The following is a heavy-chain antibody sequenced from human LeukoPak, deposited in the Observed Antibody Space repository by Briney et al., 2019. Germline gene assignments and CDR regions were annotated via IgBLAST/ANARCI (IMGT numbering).Heavy chain of an antibody. D-gene: IGHD6-13*01. CDR1: GGSISSSSYY. Sequence: SETLSLTCTVSGGSISSSSYYWGWIRQPPGKGLEWIGSIYYSGSTYYNPSLKSRVTISVDTSKNQSSLKLSSVTAADTAVYYCARLSSWVDYWGQGTLVTVSS. CDR2: IYYSGST. J-gene: IGHJ4*02. V-gene: IGHV4-39*01. CDR3: ARLSSWVDY.